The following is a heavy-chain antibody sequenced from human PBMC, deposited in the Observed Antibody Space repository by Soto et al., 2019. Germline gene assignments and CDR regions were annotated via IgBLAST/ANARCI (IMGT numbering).Heavy chain of an antibody. V-gene: IGHV5-51*01. Sequence: PVESLKISCKGFGYTFASNWISWLLQMPGKGLEWMGFIYPGDSDTRYIPSFQGQVTISADKSISTAYLLWSSLKASDTAIYYCARLIDCSNGVCYRFESWGQGTLVTVSS. D-gene: IGHD2-8*01. J-gene: IGHJ4*02. CDR2: IYPGDSDT. CDR1: GYTFASNW. CDR3: ARLIDCSNGVCYRFES.